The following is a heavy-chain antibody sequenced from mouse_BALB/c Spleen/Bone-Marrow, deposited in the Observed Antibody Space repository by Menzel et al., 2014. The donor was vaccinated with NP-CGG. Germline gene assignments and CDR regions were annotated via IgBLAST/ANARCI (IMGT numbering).Heavy chain of an antibody. CDR3: ARNYDYDAYYFDY. Sequence: VQLQQSGPGLVQPSQSLSITCTVSGFSLTTYGIHWIRQSPGKGLEWLGVILSGGSSDYNAAFISRVSINKDNSKSQVFFKMNSLQANDTAIYYCARNYDYDAYYFDYWGQGTLITVSS. CDR1: GFSLTTYG. D-gene: IGHD2-4*01. CDR2: ILSGGSS. V-gene: IGHV2-2*02. J-gene: IGHJ2*01.